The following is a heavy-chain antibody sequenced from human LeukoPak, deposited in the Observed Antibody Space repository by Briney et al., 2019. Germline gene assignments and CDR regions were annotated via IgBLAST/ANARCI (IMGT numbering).Heavy chain of an antibody. CDR3: ASGPGYSYGLNLNWFDP. J-gene: IGHJ5*02. CDR1: GYSISSGYY. D-gene: IGHD5-18*01. CDR2: IYHSGST. Sequence: PSETLSLTCTVSGYSISSGYYWGWIRQPPGKGLEWIGSIYHSGSTYYNPSLKSRVTISVDTSKNQFSLKLSSVTAADTAVYYCASGPGYSYGLNLNWFDPWGQGTLVTVSS. V-gene: IGHV4-38-2*02.